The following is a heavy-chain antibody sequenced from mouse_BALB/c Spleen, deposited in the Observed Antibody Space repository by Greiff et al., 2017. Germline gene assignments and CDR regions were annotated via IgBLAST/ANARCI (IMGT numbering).Heavy chain of an antibody. D-gene: IGHD2-1*01. J-gene: IGHJ3*01. CDR3: ARSNGNYASWFAY. CDR2: ISSGSSTI. Sequence: DVMLVESGGGLVQPGGSRKLSCAASGFTFSSFGMHWVRQAPEKGLEWVAYISSGSSTIYYADTVKGRFTISRDNPKNTLFLQMTSLRSEDTAMYYCARSNGNYASWFAYWGQGTLVTVSA. V-gene: IGHV5-17*02. CDR1: GFTFSSFG.